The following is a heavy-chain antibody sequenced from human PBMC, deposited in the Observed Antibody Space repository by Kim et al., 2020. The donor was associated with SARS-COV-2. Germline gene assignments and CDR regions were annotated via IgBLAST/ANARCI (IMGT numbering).Heavy chain of an antibody. V-gene: IGHV3-48*02. Sequence: GGSLRLSCAASGFTFSSYSMNWVRQAPGKGLEWVSYISSSSSTIYYADSVKGRFTISRDNAKNSLYLQMNSLRDEDTAVYYCARGGEAYYDFWSGYSPNAFVLWREETMVTVPS. CDR3: ARGGEAYYDFWSGYSPNAFVL. CDR2: ISSSSSTI. D-gene: IGHD3-3*01. J-gene: IGHJ3*01. CDR1: GFTFSSYS.